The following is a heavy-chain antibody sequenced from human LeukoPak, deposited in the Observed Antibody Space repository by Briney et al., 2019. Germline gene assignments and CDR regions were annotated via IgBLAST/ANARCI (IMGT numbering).Heavy chain of an antibody. CDR3: AREGGVGDAYDY. V-gene: IGHV1-18*01. J-gene: IGHJ4*02. CDR1: GSTFPIYG. D-gene: IGHD1-26*01. CDR2: ISAYNGNT. Sequence: ASVQVSCQASGSTFPIYGISWVRQAPGQGLEWMGWISAYNGNTNYAQKLQGRVTMTTDTSTSTAYMELRSLTSDDTAVYYCAREGGVGDAYDYWGQGTLVTVSS.